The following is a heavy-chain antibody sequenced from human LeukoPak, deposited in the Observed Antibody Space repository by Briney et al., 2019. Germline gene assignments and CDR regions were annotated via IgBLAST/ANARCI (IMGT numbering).Heavy chain of an antibody. D-gene: IGHD6-6*01. V-gene: IGHV4-59*01. CDR3: ARGSREYSSSSGFDY. CDR1: GGSISSYY. J-gene: IGHJ4*02. CDR2: IYYSGST. Sequence: SETLSLTCTVSGGSISSYYWSRIRQPPGKGLEWIGYIYYSGSTNYNPSLKSRVTISVDTSKNQFSLKLSSVTAADTAVYYCARGSREYSSSSGFDYWGQGTLVTVSS.